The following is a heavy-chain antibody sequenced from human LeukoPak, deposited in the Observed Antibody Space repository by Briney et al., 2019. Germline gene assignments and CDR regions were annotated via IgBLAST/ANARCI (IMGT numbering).Heavy chain of an antibody. CDR2: IYYSGST. V-gene: IGHV4-59*12. J-gene: IGHJ4*02. CDR1: GGSISSYY. CDR3: ARGRLAAAKGYFDF. Sequence: PSETLSLTCTVSGGSISSYYWSWIRQPPGKGLEWIGYIYYSGSTYYNPSLRSRLTMSVDTPKNQFSLKLSSVTAADTAVYYCARGRLAAAKGYFDFWGQGTLVTVSS. D-gene: IGHD6-25*01.